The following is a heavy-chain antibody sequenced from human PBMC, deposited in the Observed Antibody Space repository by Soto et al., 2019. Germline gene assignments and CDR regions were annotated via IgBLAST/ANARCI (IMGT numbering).Heavy chain of an antibody. D-gene: IGHD3-10*01. CDR2: ISYDGSNK. CDR1: GFTFSSYG. J-gene: IGHJ4*02. Sequence: GGSLRLSCAASGFTFSSYGMHWVRQAPGKGLEWVAVISYDGSNKYYADSVKGRFTISRDNSKNTLYLQMNSLRAEDTAVYYCAKEYRSKWSCLVYWRPATPVTVSS. V-gene: IGHV3-30*18. CDR3: AKEYRSKWSCLVY.